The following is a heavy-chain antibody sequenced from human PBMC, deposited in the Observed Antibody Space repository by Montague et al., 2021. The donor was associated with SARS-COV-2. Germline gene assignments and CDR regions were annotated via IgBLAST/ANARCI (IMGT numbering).Heavy chain of an antibody. J-gene: IGHJ5*02. CDR3: ARHRNYGDHSLDNWFHP. CDR1: GDSTSCPNCY. V-gene: IGHV4-39*01. Sequence: SETLSLTCTVSGDSTSCPNCYWGWIRQAPGKGLDWIGTIYNSGTTYYNPSLKSRLTISIDTSKNQLSLKLTSVTAADTAVYYCARHRNYGDHSLDNWFHPWGQGTLATVPS. D-gene: IGHD4-17*01. CDR2: IYNSGTT.